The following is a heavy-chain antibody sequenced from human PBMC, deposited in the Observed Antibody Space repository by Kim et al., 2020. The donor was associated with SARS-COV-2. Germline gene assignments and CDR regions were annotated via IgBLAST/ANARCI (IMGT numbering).Heavy chain of an antibody. CDR2: IRSKTNNYAT. V-gene: IGHV3-73*01. J-gene: IGHJ3*02. Sequence: GGSLRLSCAASGFTFSDSAMYWVRQASGKGLEWVGRIRSKTNNYATAYGASVEGRFTISRDDSKNTAYLQMNSLKTEDTAIYYCTRVPPYSNSWWDAFDIWGQGTMVTVSS. D-gene: IGHD6-13*01. CDR1: GFTFSDSA. CDR3: TRVPPYSNSWWDAFDI.